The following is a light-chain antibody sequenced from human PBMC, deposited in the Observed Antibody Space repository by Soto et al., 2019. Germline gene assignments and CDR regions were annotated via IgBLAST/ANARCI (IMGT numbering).Light chain of an antibody. CDR1: QSVSTNS. CDR3: QHRFNWPWT. J-gene: IGKJ1*01. Sequence: EIVLTQSPGTLSLSPGERATLSCRASQSVSTNSLAWYQQKPGQAPRLLISGASSRATGIPDRFSGSGSGTDFTLTISRLEPEDFAVYYCQHRFNWPWTFGQGTNVDIK. V-gene: IGKV3D-20*02. CDR2: GAS.